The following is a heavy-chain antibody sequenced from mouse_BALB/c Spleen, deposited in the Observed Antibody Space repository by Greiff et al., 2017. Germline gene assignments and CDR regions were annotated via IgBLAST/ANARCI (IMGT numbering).Heavy chain of an antibody. Sequence: DVMLVESGGGLVKPGGSLKLSCAASGFAFSSYDMSWVRQTPEKRLEWVAYISSGGGSTYYPDTVKGRFTISRDNAKNTLYLQMSSLKSEDTAMYYCARQLQRYSFAYWGQGTLVTVSA. CDR3: ARQLQRYSFAY. D-gene: IGHD1-1*01. CDR1: GFAFSSYD. CDR2: ISSGGGST. J-gene: IGHJ3*01. V-gene: IGHV5-12-1*01.